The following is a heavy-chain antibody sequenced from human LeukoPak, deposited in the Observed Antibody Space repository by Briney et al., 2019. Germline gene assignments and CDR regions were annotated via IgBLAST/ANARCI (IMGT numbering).Heavy chain of an antibody. Sequence: SETLSLTCTVSGGSISSYYWSWIRQPPGKGLEWIGSIYYSGSTYYNPSLKSRVTIPVDTSKNQFSLKLSSVTAADTAVYYCARHRQEFVLRYFDWLLTRFDYWGQGTLVTVSS. CDR2: IYYSGST. CDR1: GGSISSYY. D-gene: IGHD3-9*01. CDR3: ARHRQEFVLRYFDWLLTRFDY. V-gene: IGHV4-59*05. J-gene: IGHJ4*02.